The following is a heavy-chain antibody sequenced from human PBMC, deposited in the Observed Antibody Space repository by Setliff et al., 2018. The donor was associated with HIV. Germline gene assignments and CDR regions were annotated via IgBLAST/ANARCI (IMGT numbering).Heavy chain of an antibody. V-gene: IGHV5-51*01. CDR2: IYPDESDS. Sequence: GESLTISCKGSGYSFPTYWIAWVRQMPGKGLEWMGVIYPDESDSRYSPSFRGQVTISADKSINTAYLQWSSLKASDTAMYYCARVDMGYYYDSSGYSHFDHWGQGTPVTVSS. CDR3: ARVDMGYYYDSSGYSHFDH. D-gene: IGHD3-22*01. CDR1: GYSFPTYW. J-gene: IGHJ4*02.